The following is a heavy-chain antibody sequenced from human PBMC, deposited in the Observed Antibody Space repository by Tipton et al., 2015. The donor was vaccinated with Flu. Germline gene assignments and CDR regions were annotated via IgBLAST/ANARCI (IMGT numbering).Heavy chain of an antibody. CDR2: INPNTGIT. J-gene: IGHJ4*02. CDR1: GYSFTDYY. Sequence: QVQLVQSGAAVQKPGASVQVSCKTSGYSFTDYYLHWIRQAPGQGLEWMGWINPNTGITTYAQGFQGRLTLTRDTSVTSVHMELTSLTSDDMALYFCARLSGERVFDHWGQGTLVTVTP. CDR3: ARLSGERVFDH. V-gene: IGHV1-2*02. D-gene: IGHD2-15*01.